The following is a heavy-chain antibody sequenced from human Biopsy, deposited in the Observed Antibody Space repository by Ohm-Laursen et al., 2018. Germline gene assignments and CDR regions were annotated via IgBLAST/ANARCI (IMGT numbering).Heavy chain of an antibody. Sequence: SQTLSLTCTVSGASISAYYWSWIRQPPGKGLEWIGYLYYSGSTNYNPSLKSRVTISGDTSKNQFSLRLNSVTAADTAVYYCARGMRTTGWPYFDYWGQGILVTVSS. J-gene: IGHJ4*02. V-gene: IGHV4-59*01. D-gene: IGHD2/OR15-2a*01. CDR1: GASISAYY. CDR3: ARGMRTTGWPYFDY. CDR2: LYYSGST.